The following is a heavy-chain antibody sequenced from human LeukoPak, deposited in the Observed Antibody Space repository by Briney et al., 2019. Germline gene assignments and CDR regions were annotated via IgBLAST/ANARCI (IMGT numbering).Heavy chain of an antibody. J-gene: IGHJ4*02. Sequence: PGGSLRLSCEASGFIFDDYAMHWVRQAPGKGLEWVSLITWDGGTTYYADSVWGRFTVSRDNGENSLYLQMNTLKTEDTAFYYCAKDIGTGYDYVMSSPDYWGQGTLVTVSS. D-gene: IGHD5-12*01. V-gene: IGHV3-43D*03. CDR1: GFIFDDYA. CDR3: AKDIGTGYDYVMSSPDY. CDR2: ITWDGGTT.